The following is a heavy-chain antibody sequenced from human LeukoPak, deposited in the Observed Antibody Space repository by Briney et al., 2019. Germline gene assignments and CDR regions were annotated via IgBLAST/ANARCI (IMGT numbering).Heavy chain of an antibody. CDR2: ISGSGIST. CDR1: GYTFTSYY. V-gene: IGHV3-23*01. J-gene: IGHJ4*02. Sequence: ASVKVSCKASGYTFTSYYMHWVRQAPGKGLEWVSAISGSGISTYADSVKGRFTISRDNLRNTLYLQMNSLRAEDTAVYYCAKDHKYSSSWYVPDYWGQGTLVTVSS. CDR3: AKDHKYSSSWYVPDY. D-gene: IGHD6-13*01.